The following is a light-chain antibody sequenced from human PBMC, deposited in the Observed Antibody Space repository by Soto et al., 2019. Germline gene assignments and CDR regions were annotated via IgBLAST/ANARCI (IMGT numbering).Light chain of an antibody. CDR2: VAS. CDR1: QSIRSN. V-gene: IGKV3-11*01. Sequence: IVLTLSPATLSLSPGERVTLSCRASQSIRSNLAWYQQRPGQTPRLLIFVASNRATGIPARFSGSGSGTDFTLTISSLEPEDFAVYYCQQRSNWPLTFGGGTKVDIK. CDR3: QQRSNWPLT. J-gene: IGKJ4*01.